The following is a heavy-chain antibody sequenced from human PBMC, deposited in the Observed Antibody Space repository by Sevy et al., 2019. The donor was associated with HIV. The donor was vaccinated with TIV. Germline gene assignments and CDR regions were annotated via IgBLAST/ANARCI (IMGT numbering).Heavy chain of an antibody. J-gene: IGHJ4*02. D-gene: IGHD2-2*01. CDR1: GFTFSNYA. V-gene: IGHV3-23*01. CDR3: AREGCSKPHDY. CDR2: FSFGSGKI. Sequence: GGSLRLSCAASGFTFSNYAMSWVRQAPGKGLEWVSTFSFGSGKINYADTVKGRFTISRDNSKNTLYLQMNSPRAEDTALYYCAREGCSKPHDYWGQGTLVTVSS.